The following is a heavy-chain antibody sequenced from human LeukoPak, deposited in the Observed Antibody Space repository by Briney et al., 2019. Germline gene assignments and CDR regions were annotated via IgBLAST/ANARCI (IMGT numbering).Heavy chain of an antibody. J-gene: IGHJ4*02. V-gene: IGHV4-61*01. D-gene: IGHD3-10*01. Sequence: SETLSLTCTVSGVSVTRTTYYWTCIRQPPGKGLEWIGYIYYSGSTNYNPSLKSRVTMSVDTSKNQFSLRLTSLTPADTAVYYCARYYYGSGSRPGTFDSWGQGTLVTVSS. CDR2: IYYSGST. CDR3: ARYYYGSGSRPGTFDS. CDR1: GVSVTRTTYY.